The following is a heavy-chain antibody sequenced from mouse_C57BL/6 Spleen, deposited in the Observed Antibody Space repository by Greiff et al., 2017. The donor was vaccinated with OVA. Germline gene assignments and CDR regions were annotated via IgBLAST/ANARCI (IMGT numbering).Heavy chain of an antibody. CDR2: ISYDGSN. J-gene: IGHJ2*01. D-gene: IGHD2-4*01. CDR1: GYSITSGYY. V-gene: IGHV3-6*01. Sequence: EVKLVESGPGLVKPSQSLSLTCSVTGYSITSGYYWHWIRQFPGNKLEWMGYISYDGSNNYNPSLKNRISITRDTSKNQFFLKLNSVTTEDTATYYCARVRDDYFPFDYWGQGTTLTVSS. CDR3: ARVRDDYFPFDY.